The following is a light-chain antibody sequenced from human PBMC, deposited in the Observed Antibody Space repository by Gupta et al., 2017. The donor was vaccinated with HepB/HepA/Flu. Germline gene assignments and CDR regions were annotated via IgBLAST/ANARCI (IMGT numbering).Light chain of an antibody. CDR1: QSVSNY. V-gene: IGKV3-11*01. CDR3: QQRCDWPLT. Sequence: IVLTQSPVILSLSPGERATLSCRASQSVSNYLAWYQQKPGQAPRLLIHETSKRATGTPARFSGGGSGTDFTLTISSLESEDFAVYYCQQRCDWPLTFGQGTKMEIK. CDR2: ETS. J-gene: IGKJ2*01.